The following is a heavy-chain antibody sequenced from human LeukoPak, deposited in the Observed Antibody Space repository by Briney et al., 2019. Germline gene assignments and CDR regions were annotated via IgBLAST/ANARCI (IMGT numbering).Heavy chain of an antibody. D-gene: IGHD5-24*01. Sequence: GRSLRLSCAASGFTFSSYAMHWVRQAPGKGLEWVAFISYDGSNKYYADSVKGRFTIYRDNSKNTLYLQMNSLRAEDTAVYYCARARALQFLDYWGQGTLVTVSS. CDR3: ARARALQFLDY. CDR2: ISYDGSNK. CDR1: GFTFSSYA. J-gene: IGHJ4*02. V-gene: IGHV3-30-3*01.